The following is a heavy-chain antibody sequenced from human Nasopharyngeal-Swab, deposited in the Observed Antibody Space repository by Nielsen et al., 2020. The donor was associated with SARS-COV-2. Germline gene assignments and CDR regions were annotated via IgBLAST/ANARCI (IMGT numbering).Heavy chain of an antibody. D-gene: IGHD2-2*01. J-gene: IGHJ3*02. Sequence: GKGLEWVAVISYDGSNKYYADSVKGRFTISRDNSKNTLYLQMNSLRAEDTAVYYCAKDKPVVPAAFVPNAFDIWGQGTMVTVSS. CDR3: AKDKPVVPAAFVPNAFDI. CDR2: ISYDGSNK. V-gene: IGHV3-30*18.